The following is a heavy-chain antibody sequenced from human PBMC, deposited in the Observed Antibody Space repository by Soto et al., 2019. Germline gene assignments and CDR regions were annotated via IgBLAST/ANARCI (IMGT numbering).Heavy chain of an antibody. CDR2: IIPIFGTA. CDR1: GGTFSSYA. Sequence: ASVKVSCKASGGTFSSYAISWVRQAPGQGLEWMGGIIPIFGTANYAQKFQGRVTITADEPTSTAYMELSSLRSEDTAVYYCARGHAVAAAGTMGYYWGQGTLLTVS. CDR3: ARGHAVAAAGTMGYY. V-gene: IGHV1-69*13. D-gene: IGHD6-13*01. J-gene: IGHJ4*02.